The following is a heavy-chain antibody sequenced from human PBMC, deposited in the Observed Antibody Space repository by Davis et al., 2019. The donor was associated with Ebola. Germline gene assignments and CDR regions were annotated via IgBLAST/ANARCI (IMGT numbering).Heavy chain of an antibody. CDR3: ARDGIVEVIDLDY. V-gene: IGHV1-8*01. Sequence: ASVKVSCKASGYTFTSYDINWVRQATGQGLEWMGWMNPNSGNTGYAQKFQSRVTMTRNTSISTAYMELSSLRSDDTAVYYCARDGIVEVIDLDYWGQGTLVTVSS. D-gene: IGHD3-16*02. J-gene: IGHJ4*02. CDR1: GYTFTSYD. CDR2: MNPNSGNT.